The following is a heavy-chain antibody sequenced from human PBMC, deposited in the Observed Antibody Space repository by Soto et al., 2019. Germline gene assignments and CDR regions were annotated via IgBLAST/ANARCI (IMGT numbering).Heavy chain of an antibody. Sequence: PSETLSLTCAVSGGSISSSNWWSWVRQPPGKGLEWIGEIYHSGSTNCNPSLKSRVTISVDRSKNQFSLKLSSVTAADTAVYYCAGSGYYHNSGMDVWGQGTTVTVSS. V-gene: IGHV4-4*02. CDR2: IYHSGST. J-gene: IGHJ6*02. D-gene: IGHD3-22*01. CDR1: GGSISSSNW. CDR3: AGSGYYHNSGMDV.